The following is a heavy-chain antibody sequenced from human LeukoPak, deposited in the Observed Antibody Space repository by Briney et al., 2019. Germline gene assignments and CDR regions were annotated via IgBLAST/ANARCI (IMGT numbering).Heavy chain of an antibody. V-gene: IGHV3-21*01. CDR1: GFTFRSYT. Sequence: PGGSLRLSCAASGFTFRSYTMNWVRQAPGKWLESVSSITDTSSYIYYADSLKGRFTVSRDDAKDSLYLQMHSLRAEDTAVYFCARDGSYYGGYYFDYWGQGTLVTVSS. CDR3: ARDGSYYGGYYFDY. CDR2: ITDTSSYI. J-gene: IGHJ4*02. D-gene: IGHD1-26*01.